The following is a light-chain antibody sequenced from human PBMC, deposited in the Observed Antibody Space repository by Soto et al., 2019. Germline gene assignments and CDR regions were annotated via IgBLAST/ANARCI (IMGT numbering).Light chain of an antibody. CDR2: GAS. CDR1: QSVSSSY. J-gene: IGKJ1*01. Sequence: DIVLTQSPGTLSLSPGERATLSCRASQSVSSSYFAWYQQKPGQAPRLLIYGASNRATGIPDRFSGSGSGTDFTLTISRREPEDFAVYDCQQYGDSPWTFGQGTKVDIK. V-gene: IGKV3-20*01. CDR3: QQYGDSPWT.